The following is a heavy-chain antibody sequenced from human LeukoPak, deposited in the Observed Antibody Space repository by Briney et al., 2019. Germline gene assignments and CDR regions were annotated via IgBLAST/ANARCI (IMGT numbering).Heavy chain of an antibody. CDR2: IYYSGST. CDR1: GGSISSYY. CDR3: AGGQYCSGGSCYSGFDY. V-gene: IGHV4-59*08. J-gene: IGHJ4*02. D-gene: IGHD2-15*01. Sequence: SETLSLTCTVSGGSISSYYWSWIRQPPGKGLEWIGYIYYSGSTNYNPSLKSRVTISVDTSKNQFSLKLSSVTAADTAVYYCAGGQYCSGGSCYSGFDYWGQGTLVTVSS.